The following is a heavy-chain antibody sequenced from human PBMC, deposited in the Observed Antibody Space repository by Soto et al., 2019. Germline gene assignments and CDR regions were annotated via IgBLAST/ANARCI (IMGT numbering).Heavy chain of an antibody. CDR1: GVSFSTYY. J-gene: IGHJ4*02. Sequence: SETLSLTCTVSGVSFSTYYWVWIRQATGKGLEWIASIYYSGRTHNNPALKSRVTMSVDTYTNQFSLKMNAVTAADTAVYYCTRHEGGAAADRPLDYWGQGTLVTVSS. D-gene: IGHD6-13*01. CDR2: IYYSGRT. CDR3: TRHEGGAAADRPLDY. V-gene: IGHV4-39*01.